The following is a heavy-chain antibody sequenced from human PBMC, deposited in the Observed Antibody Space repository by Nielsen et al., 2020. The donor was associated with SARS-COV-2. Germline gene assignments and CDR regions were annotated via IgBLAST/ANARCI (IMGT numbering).Heavy chain of an antibody. CDR1: GLTFSTYA. CDR3: VRAINGDY. CDR2: ISSPSNYV. Sequence: GESLKISYAASGLTFSTYAINWVRQAPGKGLEWVSCISSPSNYVHYADSVQGRFTISKDYLQINDLRAEDTAVYYCVRAINGDYWGQGTLVTVSS. V-gene: IGHV3-21*01. J-gene: IGHJ4*02.